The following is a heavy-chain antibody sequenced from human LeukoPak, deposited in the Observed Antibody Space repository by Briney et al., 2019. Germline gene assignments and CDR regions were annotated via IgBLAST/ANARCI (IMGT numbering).Heavy chain of an antibody. CDR3: ARVQGSSGWYIFDH. CDR2: ISAYNANT. V-gene: IGHV1-18*01. J-gene: IGHJ4*02. Sequence: ASVKVSCKASGYTFTSFGISWVRQAPGQGLEWMGWISAYNANTNFAQNLQGRVTMTTDTSTSTAYMELRSLRSDDTAVYYCARVQGSSGWYIFDHWGQGTLVTVSS. CDR1: GYTFTSFG. D-gene: IGHD6-19*01.